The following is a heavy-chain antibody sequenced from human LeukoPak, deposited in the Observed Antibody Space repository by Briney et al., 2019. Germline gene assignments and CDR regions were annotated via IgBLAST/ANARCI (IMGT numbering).Heavy chain of an antibody. J-gene: IGHJ4*02. Sequence: GGSLRLSCAASGFTFSSYSMNWVRQAPGKGLEWVSAISGSGGSTYYADSVKGRFTISRDNSKNTLYLQMNSLRAEDTAVYYCAKGGPITMIVVVIQYYFDYWGQGTLVTVSS. CDR1: GFTFSSYS. D-gene: IGHD3-22*01. CDR2: ISGSGGST. V-gene: IGHV3-23*01. CDR3: AKGGPITMIVVVIQYYFDY.